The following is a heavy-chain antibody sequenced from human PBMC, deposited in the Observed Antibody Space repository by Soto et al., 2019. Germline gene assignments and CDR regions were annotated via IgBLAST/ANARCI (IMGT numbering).Heavy chain of an antibody. V-gene: IGHV4-38-2*02. CDR3: ERDDRDSSSPAFDY. Sequence: PSETLSLTCAVSGYSISSGYYWGWIRQPPGKGLEWIGSIYHSGSTYYNPSLKSRVTISVDTSKNQFSLKLSSVTAADTEVYYCERDDRDSSSPAFDYWGQGTLVTVSS. CDR2: IYHSGST. D-gene: IGHD6-6*01. CDR1: GYSISSGYY. J-gene: IGHJ4*02.